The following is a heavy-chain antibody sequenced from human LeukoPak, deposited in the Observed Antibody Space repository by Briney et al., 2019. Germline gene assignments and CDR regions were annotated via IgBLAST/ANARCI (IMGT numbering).Heavy chain of an antibody. CDR3: ARAPEFSSGWLLDC. CDR2: IHPGGSA. D-gene: IGHD6-19*01. Sequence: SETLSLTCSVSGGSISTYYGSWIRLSAGKGLEWIGRIHPGGSANYNPSLKSRVTMSIDTSKNQFSLKVTSVNAADTGVYYCARAPEFSSGWLLDCWGQGSLVTVSS. J-gene: IGHJ4*02. V-gene: IGHV4-4*07. CDR1: GGSISTYY.